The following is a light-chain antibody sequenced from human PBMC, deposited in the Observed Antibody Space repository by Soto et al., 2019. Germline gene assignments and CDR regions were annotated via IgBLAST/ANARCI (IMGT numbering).Light chain of an antibody. CDR2: EVS. CDR1: SSDVGGYNY. V-gene: IGLV2-14*01. Sequence: QSALTQPASVSGSPGQSITISCTGTSSDVGGYNYVSWYQQHPGKAPKLMIYEVSNRPSGVSNRFSGSKSGNTASLTISGLQAEDEADYYCSSYTSSSTLVGNVFGTGTKVTV. CDR3: SSYTSSSTLVGNV. J-gene: IGLJ1*01.